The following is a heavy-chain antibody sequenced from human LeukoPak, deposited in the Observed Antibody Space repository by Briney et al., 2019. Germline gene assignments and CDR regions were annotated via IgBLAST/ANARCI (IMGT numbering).Heavy chain of an antibody. J-gene: IGHJ6*02. CDR1: GFTFSDYN. Sequence: GGSLRLSCAASGFTFSDYNMNWVRQAPGKGLEWVSYITNSGSTIHYADSVKGRFTISRDNAKNSLYLQMNSLRAKDTAVYYCARSIGLTGGGVDVWGQGTTVTVSS. CDR2: ITNSGSTI. V-gene: IGHV3-11*01. D-gene: IGHD3-9*01. CDR3: ARSIGLTGGGVDV.